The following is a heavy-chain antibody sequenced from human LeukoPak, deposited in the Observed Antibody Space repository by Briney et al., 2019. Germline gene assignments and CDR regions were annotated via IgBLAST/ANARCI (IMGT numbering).Heavy chain of an antibody. Sequence: SVKGRFTISRDNAKNSLYLQMNSLRAEDTAVYYCASQQSGSYPGWGQGTLVTVSS. V-gene: IGHV3-11*04. D-gene: IGHD1-26*01. J-gene: IGHJ4*02. CDR3: ASQQSGSYPG.